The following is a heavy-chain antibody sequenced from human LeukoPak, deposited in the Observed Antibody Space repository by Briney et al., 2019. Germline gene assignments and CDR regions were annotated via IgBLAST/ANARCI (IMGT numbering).Heavy chain of an antibody. Sequence: GGSLRLSCATSGFTFSTYGMHWVRQAPGKGLEWVAFIRFDGSNVGSNVYYADSVKGRFTISRDNSKNTLYLQMNSLRTEDTAVYYCARGEDCYDSSLDYWGQGTLVTVSS. D-gene: IGHD3-22*01. CDR1: GFTFSTYG. CDR2: IRFDGSNVGSNV. CDR3: ARGEDCYDSSLDY. J-gene: IGHJ4*02. V-gene: IGHV3-30*02.